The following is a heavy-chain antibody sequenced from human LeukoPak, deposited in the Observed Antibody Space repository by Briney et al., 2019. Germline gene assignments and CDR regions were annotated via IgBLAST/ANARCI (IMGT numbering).Heavy chain of an antibody. CDR2: IIPILGIA. CDR1: GGTFSSHT. D-gene: IGHD3-22*01. V-gene: IGHV1-69*02. J-gene: IGHJ4*02. Sequence: SVKVSCKASGGTFSSHTISWVRQAPGQGLEWMGRIIPILGIANYAQKFQGRVTITADKSTSTAYMEMSSLRSEDTAVYYCAALYYYDSSGYYPIDYWGQGTLVTVSS. CDR3: AALYYYDSSGYYPIDY.